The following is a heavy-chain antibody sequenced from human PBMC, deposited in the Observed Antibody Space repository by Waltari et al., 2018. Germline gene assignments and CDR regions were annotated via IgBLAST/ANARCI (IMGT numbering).Heavy chain of an antibody. D-gene: IGHD4-4*01. V-gene: IGHV4-59*01. Sequence: QVQLQESGPGLVKPSETLSLTCTVSGGSISRYYWSWIRQPPGKGLEWIGYIYYSGSTNYNPSLKSRVTISVDTSKNQFSLKLSSVTAADTAVYYCAWTNSNPNHDAFDIWGQGTMVTVSS. CDR1: GGSISRYY. J-gene: IGHJ3*02. CDR3: AWTNSNPNHDAFDI. CDR2: IYYSGST.